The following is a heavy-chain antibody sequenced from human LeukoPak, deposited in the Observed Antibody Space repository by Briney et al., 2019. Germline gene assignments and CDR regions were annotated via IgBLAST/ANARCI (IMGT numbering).Heavy chain of an antibody. CDR1: GYTFTGYY. D-gene: IGHD1-26*01. Sequence: ASVKVSCKASGYTFTGYYMHWVRQAPGQGLERMGWINPNSGGTNYAQKFQGRVTMTRDTSISTAYMELSRLRSDDTAVYYCARDAAGVVGAANDYWGQGTLVTVSS. CDR3: ARDAAGVVGAANDY. J-gene: IGHJ4*02. CDR2: INPNSGGT. V-gene: IGHV1-2*02.